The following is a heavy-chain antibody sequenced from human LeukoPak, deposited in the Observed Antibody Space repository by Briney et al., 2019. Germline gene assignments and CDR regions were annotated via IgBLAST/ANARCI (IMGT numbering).Heavy chain of an antibody. CDR3: ARHPGWGEFDH. CDR2: IYYSGST. J-gene: IGHJ4*02. Sequence: SETLSLTCTVSGGSISSSSYYWGWIRQPPGKGLEWIGSIYYSGSTYYNPSLKSRVTISVDTSKNQFSLKLSSVTAADTAVYYCARHPGWGEFDHWGQGTLVTVSS. CDR1: GGSISSSSYY. V-gene: IGHV4-39*01. D-gene: IGHD6-19*01.